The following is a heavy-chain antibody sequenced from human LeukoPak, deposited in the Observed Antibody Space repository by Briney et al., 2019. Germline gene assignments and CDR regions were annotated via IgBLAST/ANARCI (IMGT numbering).Heavy chain of an antibody. CDR2: ITSSRSYM. CDR1: GFTFSSYS. Sequence: PGGSLRLSCAASGFTFSSYSMNWVRQAPGKGLEWVSSITSSRSYMYYADSVKGRFTISRDSSRNTLFLHMNTLRAEDTAIYYCAKDRTVGASYWYFDLWGRGTLVTVSS. V-gene: IGHV3-21*04. J-gene: IGHJ2*01. D-gene: IGHD1-26*01. CDR3: AKDRTVGASYWYFDL.